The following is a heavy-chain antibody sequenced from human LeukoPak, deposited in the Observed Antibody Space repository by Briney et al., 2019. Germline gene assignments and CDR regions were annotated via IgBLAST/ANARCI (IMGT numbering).Heavy chain of an antibody. CDR1: GFTFSSYE. CDR3: ARDRMDYEADY. V-gene: IGHV3-48*03. J-gene: IGHJ4*02. D-gene: IGHD4-17*01. Sequence: GGSLRLSCAASGFTFSSYEMNWVRQAPGKGLEWVSYISSSGSTIDYADSVKGRFTISRDNAKNSLYLQMNSLRAEDTAVYYCARDRMDYEADYWGQGTLVTVSS. CDR2: ISSSGSTI.